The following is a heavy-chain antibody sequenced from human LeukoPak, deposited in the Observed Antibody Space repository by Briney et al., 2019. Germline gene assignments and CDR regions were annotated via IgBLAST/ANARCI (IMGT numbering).Heavy chain of an antibody. V-gene: IGHV5-51*01. J-gene: IGHJ4*02. D-gene: IGHD7-27*01. CDR3: VRRTTGEYYFDY. CDR2: IYPGDPDI. Sequence: GESLKISCKGSGYRFTIYWIGWVRQTPGRGLEWIGIIYPGDPDIRYSPSFQGQVNISADKSISTAYLQWSSLKASDTAMYYCVRRTTGEYYFDYWGQGTLVTVSS. CDR1: GYRFTIYW.